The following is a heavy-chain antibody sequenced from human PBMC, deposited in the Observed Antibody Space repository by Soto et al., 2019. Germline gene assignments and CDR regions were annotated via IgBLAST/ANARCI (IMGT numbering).Heavy chain of an antibody. J-gene: IGHJ1*01. Sequence: QVQLQESGPGLVKPSETLSLTCSVSEGSISSYYWSWIRQPPGKGLEWIGYIHSSGSTNYNPSLKSRVTIFLDTSKPQFALRLSSVTAADTAMSSCAISGLYGHASRWAFSYWGQGTLVPVSS. D-gene: IGHD3-16*01. CDR3: AISGLYGHASRWAFSY. CDR1: EGSISSYY. CDR2: IHSSGST. V-gene: IGHV4-59*01.